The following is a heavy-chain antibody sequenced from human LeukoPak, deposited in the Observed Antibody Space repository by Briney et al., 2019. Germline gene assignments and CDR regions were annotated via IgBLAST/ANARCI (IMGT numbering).Heavy chain of an antibody. D-gene: IGHD3-3*01. CDR3: ARATYDFWSGYLSPHYFDY. CDR2: IYYSGST. V-gene: IGHV4-39*01. J-gene: IGHJ4*02. Sequence: SETLSLTCTVSGGSISSSSYYWGWIRQPPGKGLEWIGSIYYSGSTYYNPSLKSRVTISVDTSKIQFSLKLSSVTAADTAVYYCARATYDFWSGYLSPHYFDYWGQGTLVTVSS. CDR1: GGSISSSSYY.